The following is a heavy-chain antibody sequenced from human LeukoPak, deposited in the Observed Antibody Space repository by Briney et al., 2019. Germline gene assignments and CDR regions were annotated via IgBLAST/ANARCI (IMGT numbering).Heavy chain of an antibody. CDR3: ARDGILGSHDY. J-gene: IGHJ4*02. Sequence: GGSLRLSCAASGFTFSSYWMHWVRQAPGKGLVWVFRIDGDGSSTSYADAVEGRFTISRGNAKNTLSLQMNSLRADDTAVYYCARDGILGSHDYWGQGTLVTVSS. V-gene: IGHV3-74*01. D-gene: IGHD3-3*02. CDR2: IDGDGSST. CDR1: GFTFSSYW.